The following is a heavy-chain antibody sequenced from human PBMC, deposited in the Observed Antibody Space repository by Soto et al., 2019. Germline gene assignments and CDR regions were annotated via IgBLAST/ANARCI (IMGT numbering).Heavy chain of an antibody. CDR3: ARDREAGYNFYYGMDV. V-gene: IGHV4-4*07. Sequence: SETLSLTCSVSGADINTYSWTWIRQPAGKGLEWIGRIYISASINYNPSLKGRVTLSVDTSTNQVSLRLASVTAADTAIYYCARDREAGYNFYYGMDVWGQGTTVTVSS. CDR2: IYISASI. CDR1: GADINTYS. J-gene: IGHJ6*02. D-gene: IGHD6-19*01.